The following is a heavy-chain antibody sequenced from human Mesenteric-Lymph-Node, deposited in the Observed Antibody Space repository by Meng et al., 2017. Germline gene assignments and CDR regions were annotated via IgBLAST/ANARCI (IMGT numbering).Heavy chain of an antibody. J-gene: IGHJ2*01. CDR2: MSFDGSNE. CDR3: ASRRDGFISGNWYFDL. CDR1: GFTFSGSP. D-gene: IGHD5-24*01. V-gene: IGHV3-30*01. Sequence: GGSLRLSCAASGFTFSGSPMHWVRQAPGKGLEWVAIMSFDGSNEYYADSVKGRFTISRDNSKNTVYLQMNNLGAEDTAVYFCASRRDGFISGNWYFDLWGRGTLVTVSS.